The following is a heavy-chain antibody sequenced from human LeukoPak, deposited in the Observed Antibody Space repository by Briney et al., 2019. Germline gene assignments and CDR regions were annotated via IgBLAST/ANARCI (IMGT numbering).Heavy chain of an antibody. CDR2: IIPIFGTA. Sequence: GASVKVSCKASGYTFTSYGISWVRQAPGQGLEWMGGIIPIFGTANYAQKFQGRVTITADESTSTAYMELSSLRSEGTAVYYCARVRYGDYYYGMDVWGQGTTVTVSS. V-gene: IGHV1-69*13. CDR1: GYTFTSYG. CDR3: ARVRYGDYYYGMDV. D-gene: IGHD4-17*01. J-gene: IGHJ6*02.